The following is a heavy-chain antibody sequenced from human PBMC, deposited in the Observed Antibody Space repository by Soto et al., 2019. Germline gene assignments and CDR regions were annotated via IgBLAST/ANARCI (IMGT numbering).Heavy chain of an antibody. J-gene: IGHJ4*02. CDR3: TREPPAITGTTSYFDY. V-gene: IGHV3-49*04. Sequence: PGGSLRLSCTASGFTFGDYAMSWVRQAPGKGLEWVGFIRSKAYGGTTEYAASVKGRFTISRDDSKSIAYLQMNSLKTEDTAVYYCTREPPAITGTTSYFDYWGQGTLVTVSS. CDR1: GFTFGDYA. D-gene: IGHD1-20*01. CDR2: IRSKAYGGTT.